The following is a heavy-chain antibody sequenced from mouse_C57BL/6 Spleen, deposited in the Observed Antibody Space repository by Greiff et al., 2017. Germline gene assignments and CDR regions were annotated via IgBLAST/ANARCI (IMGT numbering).Heavy chain of an antibody. Sequence: QVQLQQPGAELVKPGASVKMSCTASGYTFTSYWITWVRQRPGQGLEWVGDIYPGSGSTNYAEKFKSRATLTVDTSSSTAYMQLSSLTSEDSAVYYCARGGLPYYFDYWGEGTTRTVCS. J-gene: IGHJ2*01. CDR3: ARGGLPYYFDY. CDR2: IYPGSGST. V-gene: IGHV1-55*01. D-gene: IGHD2-4*01. CDR1: GYTFTSYW.